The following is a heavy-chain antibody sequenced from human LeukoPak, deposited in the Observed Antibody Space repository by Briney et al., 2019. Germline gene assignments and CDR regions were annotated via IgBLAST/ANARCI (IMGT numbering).Heavy chain of an antibody. CDR1: GGSFSGYY. D-gene: IGHD6-13*01. V-gene: IGHV4-34*01. J-gene: IGHJ4*02. CDR2: INHSGST. Sequence: SETLSLTCAVYGGSFSGYYWSWIRQPPGKGLEWIGEINHSGSTNYNPSLKSRVTISVDTSKNQFSPKLSSVTAADTAVYYCARRPLYSRPFDYWGQGTLVTVSS. CDR3: ARRPLYSRPFDY.